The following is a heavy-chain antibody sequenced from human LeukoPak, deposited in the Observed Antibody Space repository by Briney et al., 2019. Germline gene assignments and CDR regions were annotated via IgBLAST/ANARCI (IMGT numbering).Heavy chain of an antibody. CDR1: GGPFSSRYA. J-gene: IGHJ4*02. CDR2: IIPISDTP. V-gene: IGHV1-69*05. D-gene: IGHD2-15*01. CDR3: ARSLVGVTYYFDY. Sequence: SVKVSFKASGGPFSSRYAIKWVRQAPGQRVEWKGRIIPISDTPNYAQKFQGRVTITTDESTSTAYMELSGLRSDDTAVYYCARSLVGVTYYFDYWGQGTLVTVSS.